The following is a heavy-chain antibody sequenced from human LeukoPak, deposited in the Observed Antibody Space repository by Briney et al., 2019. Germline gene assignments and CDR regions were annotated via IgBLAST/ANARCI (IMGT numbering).Heavy chain of an antibody. CDR1: GFTVSSNY. CDR2: IYSGGST. J-gene: IGHJ6*02. Sequence: QPGGSLRLSCAASGFTVSSNYMSWVRQAPGKGLEWVSVIYSGGSTYYADSVKGRFTISRDNSKNTLYLQMNSLRAEDTAVYYCARETIPSYYYYGMDVWGQGTTVTVSS. CDR3: ARETIPSYYYYGMDV. V-gene: IGHV3-53*01. D-gene: IGHD1-14*01.